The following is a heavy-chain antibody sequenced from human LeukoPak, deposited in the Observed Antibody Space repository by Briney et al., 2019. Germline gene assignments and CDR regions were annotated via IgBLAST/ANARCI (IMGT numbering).Heavy chain of an antibody. CDR2: IYSDGTT. D-gene: IGHD2-2*01. CDR3: ARWYCSSNGCYYDY. Sequence: SGGSLRLSCAASGFTFSSYAMSWVREAPGKGVEWVSIIYSDGTTYYRDSVKGRFTISRDNSKNTLHLQMNSLRAEDTAVYYCARWYCSSNGCYYDYWGQGTLVTVSS. V-gene: IGHV3-53*01. J-gene: IGHJ4*02. CDR1: GFTFSSYA.